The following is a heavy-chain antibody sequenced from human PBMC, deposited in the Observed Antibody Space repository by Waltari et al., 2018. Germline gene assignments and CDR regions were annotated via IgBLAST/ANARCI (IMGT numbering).Heavy chain of an antibody. Sequence: QVQLQESGPGLVKPSETLSLTCTVSGYSISSGYYWGWIRQPPGKGLEWIGSIYHSGSTYYNPSLKSRVTISVDTSKNQFSLKLSSVTAADTAVYYCARDSPSYGDYVTYYYYGMDVWGQGTTVTVSS. J-gene: IGHJ6*02. D-gene: IGHD4-17*01. CDR3: ARDSPSYGDYVTYYYYGMDV. V-gene: IGHV4-38-2*02. CDR1: GYSISSGYY. CDR2: IYHSGST.